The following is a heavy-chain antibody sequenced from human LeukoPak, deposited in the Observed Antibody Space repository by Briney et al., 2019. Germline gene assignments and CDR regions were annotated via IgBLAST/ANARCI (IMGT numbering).Heavy chain of an antibody. CDR1: GGTFSSYA. D-gene: IGHD3-10*01. CDR2: IIPIFGTA. V-gene: IGHV1-69*01. CDR3: ASKRGITVVRGAYYYYGMDV. J-gene: IGHJ6*02. Sequence: SVKVSCKASGGTFSSYAISWVRQAPGQGLEWMGGIIPIFGTANYAQKFQGRVTTTADESTSTAYMELSSLRSEDTAVYYCASKRGITVVRGAYYYYGMDVWGQGTTVTVSS.